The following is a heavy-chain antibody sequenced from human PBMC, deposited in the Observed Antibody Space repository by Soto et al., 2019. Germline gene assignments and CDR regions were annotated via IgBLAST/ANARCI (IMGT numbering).Heavy chain of an antibody. V-gene: IGHV6-1*01. D-gene: IGHD6-6*01. CDR3: AREPIAARNYYYYGMDV. CDR1: GDSVSSNSAA. Sequence: SQTLSLTCAISGDSVSSNSAAWNWIRQSPSRGLEWLGRTYYRSKWYNDYAVSVKSPITINPDTSKNQFSLQLNSVTPEDTAVYYCAREPIAARNYYYYGMDVWGQGTTVTVS. J-gene: IGHJ6*01. CDR2: TYYRSKWYN.